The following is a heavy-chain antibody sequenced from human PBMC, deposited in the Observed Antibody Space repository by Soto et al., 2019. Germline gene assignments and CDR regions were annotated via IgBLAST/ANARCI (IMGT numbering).Heavy chain of an antibody. Sequence: SETLSLTCALYGGSFSGYYWSWIRQPPGKGLEWIGEIGHSGSTNYNPSLKSRVTISLDTSKAQFSLRLSAVTAADTAVYYCARGPCGSGIRSPYYNYYMDVWGKGTTVTVSS. CDR2: IGHSGST. J-gene: IGHJ6*03. CDR1: GGSFSGYY. V-gene: IGHV4-34*01. CDR3: ARGPCGSGIRSPYYNYYMDV. D-gene: IGHD3-10*01.